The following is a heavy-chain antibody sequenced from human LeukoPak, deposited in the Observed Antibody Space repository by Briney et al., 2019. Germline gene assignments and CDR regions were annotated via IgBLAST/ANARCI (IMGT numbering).Heavy chain of an antibody. CDR1: GGSISSGGYY. CDR3: ARGPKPYCSGGSCYWFDP. J-gene: IGHJ5*02. Sequence: SQTLSLTCTVSGGSISSGGYYWSWIRQHPGKGLEWIGYTYYSGSTYYNPSLKSRVTISVDTSKNQFSLKLSSVTAADTAVYYCARGPKPYCSGGSCYWFDPWGQGTLVTVSS. CDR2: TYYSGST. D-gene: IGHD2-15*01. V-gene: IGHV4-31*03.